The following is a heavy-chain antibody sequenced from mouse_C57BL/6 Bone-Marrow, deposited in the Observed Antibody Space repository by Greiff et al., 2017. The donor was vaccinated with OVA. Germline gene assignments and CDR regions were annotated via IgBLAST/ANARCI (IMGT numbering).Heavy chain of an antibody. CDR3: AKTGFTTVVAPMDY. D-gene: IGHD1-1*01. CDR2: INPYNGDT. V-gene: IGHV1-20*01. J-gene: IGHJ4*01. CDR1: GYSFTGYF. Sequence: EVQLQQSGPELVKPGDSVKISCKASGYSFTGYFMNWVMQSHGKSLEWIGRINPYNGDTFYNQKFKGKATLTVDKSSSTAHMELRSPTSEDSAVYYCAKTGFTTVVAPMDYWGQGTSVTVSS.